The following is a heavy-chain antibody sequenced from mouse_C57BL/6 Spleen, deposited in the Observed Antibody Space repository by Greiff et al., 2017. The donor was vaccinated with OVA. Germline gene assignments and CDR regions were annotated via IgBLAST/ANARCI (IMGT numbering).Heavy chain of an antibody. J-gene: IGHJ2*01. CDR3: ARGSYYYGSSYLIDY. CDR1: GYTFTDYN. CDR2: INPNNGGT. V-gene: IGHV1-18*01. D-gene: IGHD1-1*01. Sequence: EVMLVESGPELVKPGASVKIPCKASGYTFTDYNMDWVKQSHGQSLEWIGDINPNNGGTIYNQKFKGKATLTVDKSSSTAYMELRSLTSEDTAVYYCARGSYYYGSSYLIDYWGQGTTLTVSS.